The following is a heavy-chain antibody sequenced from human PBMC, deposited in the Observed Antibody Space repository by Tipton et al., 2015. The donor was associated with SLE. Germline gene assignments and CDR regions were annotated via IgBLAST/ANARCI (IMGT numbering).Heavy chain of an antibody. CDR2: ISYDGSNK. CDR3: AAGIFGVAPPDY. Sequence: SLRLSCAASGFTFSIYAMHWVRQAPGKGLEWVAVISYDGSNKYYADSVKGRFTISRDNSKNTLCLQMNSLRPEDTAVYYCAAGIFGVAPPDYWGQGTLVTVSS. D-gene: IGHD3-3*01. J-gene: IGHJ4*02. V-gene: IGHV3-30*04. CDR1: GFTFSIYA.